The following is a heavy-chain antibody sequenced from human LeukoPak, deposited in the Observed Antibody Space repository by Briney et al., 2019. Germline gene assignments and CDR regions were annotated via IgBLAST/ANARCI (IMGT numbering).Heavy chain of an antibody. Sequence: GASVKVSCKASGYTFTSSGINWVRQAPGQGLEWMGWISAYNGNINYAQMLQGRVTMTTDTSTSTAYMDLRSLRSDDTAVYYCARGPPHRDYYYYYMDVWGKGTTVTVSS. J-gene: IGHJ6*03. CDR2: ISAYNGNI. D-gene: IGHD5-24*01. CDR3: ARGPPHRDYYYYYMDV. CDR1: GYTFTSSG. V-gene: IGHV1-18*01.